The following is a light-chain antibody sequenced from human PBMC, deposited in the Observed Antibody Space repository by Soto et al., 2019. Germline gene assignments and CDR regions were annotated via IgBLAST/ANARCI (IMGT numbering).Light chain of an antibody. J-gene: IGLJ1*01. CDR1: SSDVGGYNY. CDR3: SSYTSSSTHVV. Sequence: QSALTQPASVSGSPGQSITISCTGTSSDVGGYNYVSWYQQHPGKAPKLMIYEVSNRPSGVSNRFSGSKSRNTASLTISGLQAEDEADYYCSSYTSSSTHVVFGTGTKLTVL. V-gene: IGLV2-14*01. CDR2: EVS.